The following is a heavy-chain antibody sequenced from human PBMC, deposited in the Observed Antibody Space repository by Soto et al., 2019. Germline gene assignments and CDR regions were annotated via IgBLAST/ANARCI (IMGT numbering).Heavy chain of an antibody. Sequence: SETLSLTCAVYVGSFIGYYWSWIRQPPGKGLEWIGEINHSGSTNYNPSLKSRVTISVDTSKNQFSLKLSSVTAADTAVYYCARPAGDGYNTPLHYYYYGMDVWGQGTTVTVSS. CDR1: VGSFIGYY. J-gene: IGHJ6*02. D-gene: IGHD5-12*01. CDR3: ARPAGDGYNTPLHYYYYGMDV. V-gene: IGHV4-34*01. CDR2: INHSGST.